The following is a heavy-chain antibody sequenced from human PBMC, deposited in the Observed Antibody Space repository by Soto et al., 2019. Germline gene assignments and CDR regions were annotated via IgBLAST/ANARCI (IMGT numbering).Heavy chain of an antibody. CDR2: IIPIFGTA. V-gene: IGHV1-69*01. D-gene: IGHD3-10*01. CDR1: GGTFSSYA. CDR3: AGLYYYGSGNYYDGMDV. Sequence: QVQLVQSGAEVKKPGSSVKVSCQASGGTFSSYAISWVRQAPGQGLEWMGGIIPIFGTANYAQKFQGRVTITADESTSTAYMELSSLRSEDTAVYYCAGLYYYGSGNYYDGMDVWVRGTTVTVSS. J-gene: IGHJ6*02.